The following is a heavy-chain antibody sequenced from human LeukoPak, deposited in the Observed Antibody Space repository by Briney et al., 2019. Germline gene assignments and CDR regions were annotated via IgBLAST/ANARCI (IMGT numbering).Heavy chain of an antibody. Sequence: GESLKISCKGSGYSFTSSWVGWVRPMPGKGLEWRGIIYPGDSVTRYSPSLSGQVPLSADTSTSTAHLQWSSLQAPDTAMYYCARQSGRVAARDYWGQGTPGTVSP. CDR2: IYPGDSVT. J-gene: IGHJ4*02. CDR3: ARQSGRVAARDY. CDR1: GYSFTSSW. D-gene: IGHD6-6*01. V-gene: IGHV5-51*01.